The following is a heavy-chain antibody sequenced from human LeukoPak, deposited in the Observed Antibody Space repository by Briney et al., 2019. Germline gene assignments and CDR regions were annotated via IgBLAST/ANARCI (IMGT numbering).Heavy chain of an antibody. V-gene: IGHV5-51*01. J-gene: IGHJ4*02. CDR1: GYSFTSYW. CDR2: IYPGDSDT. Sequence: HGESLQISCKGSGYSFTSYWIGWVRQLPGKGLEWMGIIYPGDSDTRYSPSFQGQVTISADKSISTAYLQWSSLKASDTAMYYCARTWTSTVTTFDYWGQGTLVTVSS. CDR3: ARTWTSTVTTFDY. D-gene: IGHD4-17*01.